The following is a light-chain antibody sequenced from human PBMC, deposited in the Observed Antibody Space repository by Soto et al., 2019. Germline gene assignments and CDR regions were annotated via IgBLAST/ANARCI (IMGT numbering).Light chain of an antibody. CDR2: EGR. J-gene: IGLJ2*01. CDR3: CAYAGSTTPVL. Sequence: QSALTQPASVSGSPGQSITISCTGTSSDVGSYNLVSWYQQYPGKAPKLLIYEGRRRPSGVSNRFSGSKSGNTASLTLSGLQAEDEADYYCCAYAGSTTPVLFGGGTKLTVL. V-gene: IGLV2-23*01. CDR1: SSDVGSYNL.